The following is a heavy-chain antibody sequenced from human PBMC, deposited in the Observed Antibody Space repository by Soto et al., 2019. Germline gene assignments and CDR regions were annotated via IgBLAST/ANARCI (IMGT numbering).Heavy chain of an antibody. CDR2: MNQDGSEK. D-gene: IGHD1-1*01. Sequence: GSLRLSCAASRFTISGHAMHWVRQAPGKGLEWVASMNQDGSEKYYVDSVKGRFTISRDNAKNSLYLQINSLRAEDTAVYYCAKDYWNYFDYWGQGTLVTVSS. V-gene: IGHV3-7*01. J-gene: IGHJ4*02. CDR3: AKDYWNYFDY. CDR1: RFTISGHA.